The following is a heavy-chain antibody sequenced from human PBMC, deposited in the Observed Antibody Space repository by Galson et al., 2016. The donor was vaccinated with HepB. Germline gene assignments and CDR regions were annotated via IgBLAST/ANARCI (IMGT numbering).Heavy chain of an antibody. D-gene: IGHD2-8*02. CDR2: ITDSGST. Sequence: ETLSLTCAVTGGPLRGYYWTWIRQSPGKGLEWIGDITDSGSTNYNASLRSRVIISVDTSKSQFSLRLNSVTAADTAFFYCARSIMHTEPTGHFYDSFDTWGRGTLVIVSA. CDR3: ARSIMHTEPTGHFYDSFDT. J-gene: IGHJ3*02. V-gene: IGHV4-34*01. CDR1: GGPLRGYY.